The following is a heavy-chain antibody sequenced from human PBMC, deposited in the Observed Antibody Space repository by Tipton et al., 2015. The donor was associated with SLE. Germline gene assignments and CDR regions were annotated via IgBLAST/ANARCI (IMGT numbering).Heavy chain of an antibody. CDR2: IYSGGST. J-gene: IGHJ4*02. Sequence: SLRLSCAASGFTFSSYSMNWVRQAPGKGLEWVSVIYSGGSTYYADSVKGRFTISRDNSKNTLYLQMNSLRAEDTAVYYCAKSELGKQPFDYWGQGTLVTVSS. D-gene: IGHD7-27*01. CDR3: AKSELGKQPFDY. V-gene: IGHV3-53*01. CDR1: GFTFSSYS.